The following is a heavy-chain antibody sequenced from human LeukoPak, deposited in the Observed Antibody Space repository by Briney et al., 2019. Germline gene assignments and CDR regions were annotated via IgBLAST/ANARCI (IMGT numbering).Heavy chain of an antibody. J-gene: IGHJ4*02. Sequence: PGGSLRLSCAASGFTFTSYSMNWVRQAPGKGLEWVAVIWYDGSNKYYADSVKGRFTISRDNSKNTLYLQMNSLRAEDTAVYYCARALYSSGWYPDYWGQGTLVTVSS. CDR3: ARALYSSGWYPDY. V-gene: IGHV3-33*08. D-gene: IGHD6-19*01. CDR1: GFTFTSYS. CDR2: IWYDGSNK.